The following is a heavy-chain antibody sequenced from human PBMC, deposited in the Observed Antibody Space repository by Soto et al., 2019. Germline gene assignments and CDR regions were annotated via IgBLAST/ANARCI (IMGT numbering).Heavy chain of an antibody. CDR3: SSSGYHLGAPAFDI. D-gene: IGHD3-22*01. J-gene: IGHJ3*02. V-gene: IGHV3-15*07. Sequence: GGSLRLSCAASGFTFSNAWMNWVRQAPEKGLEWVGRIKSKTDGGTTDYAAPVKGRFTISRDDSKNTLYLQMNSLKTEDTAVYYCSSSGYHLGAPAFDIWGQGTMVTVSS. CDR1: GFTFSNAW. CDR2: IKSKTDGGTT.